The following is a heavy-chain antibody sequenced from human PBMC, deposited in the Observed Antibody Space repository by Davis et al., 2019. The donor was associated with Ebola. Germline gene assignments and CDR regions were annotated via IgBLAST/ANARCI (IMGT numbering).Heavy chain of an antibody. Sequence: PSETLSLTCTVSGGSISSGDNYRSWIRQPPGKGLEWIGYIYYSGSTYYNPSLKSRVTMSVDTSKNQFSLKLSSVTAADTAVYYCARQNSGSERHFDYWGQGTLVTVSS. CDR2: IYYSGST. J-gene: IGHJ4*02. CDR3: ARQNSGSERHFDY. CDR1: GGSISSGDNY. V-gene: IGHV4-30-4*01. D-gene: IGHD5-12*01.